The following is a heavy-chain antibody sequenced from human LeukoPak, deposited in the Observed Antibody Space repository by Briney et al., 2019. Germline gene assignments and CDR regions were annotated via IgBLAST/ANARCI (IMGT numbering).Heavy chain of an antibody. CDR2: ISGSGDST. Sequence: GGSLRLSCAASGFTFSNYAMSWVRQAPGKGLEWVSGISGSGDSTYYGDSVQGRLTISRDNSKNTLYLQMNTLRAEDTAVYYCAKEKQRNFDYWGQGTLVTVSS. J-gene: IGHJ4*02. CDR1: GFTFSNYA. CDR3: AKEKQRNFDY. V-gene: IGHV3-23*01.